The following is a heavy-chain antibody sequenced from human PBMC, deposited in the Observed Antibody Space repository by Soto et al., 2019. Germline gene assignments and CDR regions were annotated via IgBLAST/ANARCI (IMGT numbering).Heavy chain of an antibody. Sequence: ASVKVSCKASGYTFTSYGISWVRQAPGQGLEWMGWISTYNGNTKYAQKLQGRVTMTTDTSTSTAYMELRSLRSDDTAVFDCARGMVRGVGSDYWGQGTLVTVSS. D-gene: IGHD3-10*01. CDR2: ISTYNGNT. V-gene: IGHV1-18*01. J-gene: IGHJ4*02. CDR1: GYTFTSYG. CDR3: ARGMVRGVGSDY.